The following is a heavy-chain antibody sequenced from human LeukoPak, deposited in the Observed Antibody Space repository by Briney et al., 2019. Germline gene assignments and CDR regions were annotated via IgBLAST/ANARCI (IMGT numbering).Heavy chain of an antibody. Sequence: ASVKVSCKASGYTFTSYYMHWVRQAPGQGLEWMGMINPSGGSTSYAQKFQGRVTMTRDMSTSTVYMELSSLRSEDTAVYYCARSIRYFDWLDYWGQGTLVTVSS. J-gene: IGHJ4*02. D-gene: IGHD3-9*01. CDR3: ARSIRYFDWLDY. CDR2: INPSGGST. V-gene: IGHV1-46*01. CDR1: GYTFTSYY.